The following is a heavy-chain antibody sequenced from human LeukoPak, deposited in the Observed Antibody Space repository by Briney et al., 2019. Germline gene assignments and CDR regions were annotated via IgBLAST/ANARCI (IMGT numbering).Heavy chain of an antibody. CDR3: ATSDDSSGSD. D-gene: IGHD3-22*01. CDR1: GFTFSGYW. CDR2: TNQDGSRI. Sequence: GGSLRLSCAASGFTFSGYWMSWVRQAPGKGLEWVANTNQDGSRIHYVDSAKGRFTISRDNAKNSLYLQMNYLRAEDTALYYCATSDDSSGSDWGQGTLVTVSS. J-gene: IGHJ4*02. V-gene: IGHV3-7*01.